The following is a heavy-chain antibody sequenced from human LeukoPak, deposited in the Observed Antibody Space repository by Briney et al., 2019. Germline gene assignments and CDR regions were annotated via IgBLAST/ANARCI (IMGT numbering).Heavy chain of an antibody. Sequence: PGGSLRLSCAASGFTFSSYGMHWVRQAPGKGLEWVAVISYDGSNKYYADSVKGRFTISRDNSKNTLYLQMNSLRAEDTAVYYCAREQWLVRGYYFDYWGQGTLVTVSS. CDR3: AREQWLVRGYYFDY. CDR2: ISYDGSNK. D-gene: IGHD6-19*01. CDR1: GFTFSSYG. V-gene: IGHV3-30*03. J-gene: IGHJ4*02.